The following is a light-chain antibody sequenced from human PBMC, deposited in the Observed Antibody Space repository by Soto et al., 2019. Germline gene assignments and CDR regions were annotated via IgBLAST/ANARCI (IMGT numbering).Light chain of an antibody. Sequence: DIQMTQSPSSVSASVGDRVTITCRASQAIDSWLAWYQQKPGEAPKLLIYDASSLNSGVPSRFSGSQSGTEFTLTITSLLPDDFATYFCQQYSSYSLPTFGGGTKVDI. CDR2: DAS. V-gene: IGKV1-5*01. CDR1: QAIDSW. CDR3: QQYSSYSLPT. J-gene: IGKJ4*01.